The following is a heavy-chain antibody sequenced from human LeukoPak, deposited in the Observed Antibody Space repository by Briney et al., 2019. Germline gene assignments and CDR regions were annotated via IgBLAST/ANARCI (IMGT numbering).Heavy chain of an antibody. Sequence: GGSLRLSCAGSGFTFSDAWMSWVRQAPGKGLEWVGRIKRKTDGGTPDYAAPVKGIFTISRDESENTLYLQMNSLKTEDTAVYYCTTVIVGATTNDYWGQGTLVTVSS. CDR1: GFTFSDAW. J-gene: IGHJ4*02. CDR3: TTVIVGATTNDY. CDR2: IKRKTDGGTP. D-gene: IGHD1-26*01. V-gene: IGHV3-15*01.